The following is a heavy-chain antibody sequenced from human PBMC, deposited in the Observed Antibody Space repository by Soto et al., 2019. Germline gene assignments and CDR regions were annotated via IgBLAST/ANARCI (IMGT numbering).Heavy chain of an antibody. CDR2: ISGSGTIT. CDR1: GFPFRSYA. J-gene: IGHJ4*02. Sequence: SGGSLRLSCTASGFPFRSYAMSWVRQAPGKGLEWVSVISGSGTITYYADSVKGRFTISRDNSKNTLYLQMNSLRAEDTAVYYCANPPRHRDKPRCPYSFDYWGAGTLVT. CDR3: ANPPRHRDKPRCPYSFDY. D-gene: IGHD3-16*02. V-gene: IGHV3-23*01.